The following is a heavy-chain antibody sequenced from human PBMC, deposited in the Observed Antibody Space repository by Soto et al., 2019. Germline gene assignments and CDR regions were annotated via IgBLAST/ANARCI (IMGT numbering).Heavy chain of an antibody. CDR3: ARDIRFLEWLLSAYGRDV. D-gene: IGHD3-3*01. J-gene: IGHJ6*01. CDR1: GFTFSSYA. CDR2: ISYDGSNK. V-gene: IGHV3-30-3*01. Sequence: QVQLVESGGGVVQPGRSLRLSCAASGFTFSSYAMHWVRQAPGKGLEWVAVISYDGSNKYYADSVKGRFTISRDNSKNTLYLQMNSLRAEDPAVYYCARDIRFLEWLLSAYGRDVW.